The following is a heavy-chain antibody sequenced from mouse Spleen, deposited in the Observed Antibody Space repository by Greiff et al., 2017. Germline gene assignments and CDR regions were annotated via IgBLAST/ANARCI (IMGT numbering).Heavy chain of an antibody. Sequence: DVQLVESGGGLVKPGGSLKLSCAASGFTFSSYAMSWVRQTPEKRLEWVATISSGGSYTYYPDSVKGRFTISRDNAKNTLYLQMSSLRSEDTAMYYCAREGYYGSRGGFDYWGQGTTLTVSS. CDR1: GFTFSSYA. CDR2: ISSGGSYT. V-gene: IGHV5-9-3*01. CDR3: AREGYYGSRGGFDY. J-gene: IGHJ2*01. D-gene: IGHD1-1*01.